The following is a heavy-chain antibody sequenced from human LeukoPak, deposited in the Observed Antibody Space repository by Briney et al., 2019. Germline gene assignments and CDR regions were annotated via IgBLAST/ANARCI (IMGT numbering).Heavy chain of an antibody. V-gene: IGHV4-38-2*01. Sequence: PSETLSLTCAVSGDSFSSGLYWCLSRQPPGKGLGYMGIIYHSGTTYYNPSLKSRATISLDTSKTQSSLRLKSVTAAGTAVYYCARLVTGGYFDYWGKGTLVTVSS. D-gene: IGHD2-15*01. CDR2: IYHSGTT. CDR3: ARLVTGGYFDY. CDR1: GDSFSSGLY. J-gene: IGHJ4*02.